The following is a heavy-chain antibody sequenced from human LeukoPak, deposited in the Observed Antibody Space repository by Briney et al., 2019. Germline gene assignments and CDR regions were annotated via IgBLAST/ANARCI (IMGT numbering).Heavy chain of an antibody. J-gene: IGHJ4*02. V-gene: IGHV1-69*05. D-gene: IGHD3-10*01. CDR2: IIPIFGAG. CDR1: GGTSSSYA. Sequence: SVKVSCKASGGTSSSYAISWVRHAPGQGLEWMGGIIPIFGAGNYAQKFQGRVTITTDESTSTAYMELSSLRSKDAAVYYCARGRYGSGTLYYFDYWGQGTLVTVSS. CDR3: ARGRYGSGTLYYFDY.